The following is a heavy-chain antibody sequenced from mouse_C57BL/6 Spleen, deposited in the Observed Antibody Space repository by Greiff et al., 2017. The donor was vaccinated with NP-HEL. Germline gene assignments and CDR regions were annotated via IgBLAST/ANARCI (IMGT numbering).Heavy chain of an antibody. D-gene: IGHD4-1*01. CDR3: AREEANWGWFAY. CDR1: GYTFTSYW. Sequence: QVQLQQPGAELVKPGASVKMSCKASGYTFTSYWITWVKQRPGQGLEWIGDIYPGSGSTKYTEKFKSKATLTVDTSSSTAYMQLSSLTSEDSAVYYCAREEANWGWFAYWGKGTLVTVSA. V-gene: IGHV1-55*01. CDR2: IYPGSGST. J-gene: IGHJ3*01.